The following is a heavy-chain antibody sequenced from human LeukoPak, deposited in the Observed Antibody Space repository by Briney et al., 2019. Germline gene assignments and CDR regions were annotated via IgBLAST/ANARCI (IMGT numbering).Heavy chain of an antibody. CDR1: GGSFSGYY. Sequence: PSETLSLTCAVYGGSFSGYYWSWIRQSPGKGLEWIGEINHSGSTNYNPSLKSRVTISVDTSKNQFSLKLSSVTAADTAVYYCARLPGYWGQGTLVTVSS. CDR2: INHSGST. V-gene: IGHV4-34*01. J-gene: IGHJ4*02. CDR3: ARLPGY.